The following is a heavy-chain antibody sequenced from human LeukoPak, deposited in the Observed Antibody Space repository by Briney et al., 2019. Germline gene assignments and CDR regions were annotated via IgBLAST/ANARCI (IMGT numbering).Heavy chain of an antibody. J-gene: IGHJ2*01. Sequence: PGGSLRLSCAASGFTFSNYEMNWVRQAPGKGLEWISYISGGGSTIYYADSVKGRFTISRDNAKNSLYLQMNSLRAEDTAVYYCARVLRYFDWVNWYFDLWGRGTLVTVSS. CDR1: GFTFSNYE. CDR3: ARVLRYFDWVNWYFDL. CDR2: ISGGGSTI. V-gene: IGHV3-48*03. D-gene: IGHD3-9*01.